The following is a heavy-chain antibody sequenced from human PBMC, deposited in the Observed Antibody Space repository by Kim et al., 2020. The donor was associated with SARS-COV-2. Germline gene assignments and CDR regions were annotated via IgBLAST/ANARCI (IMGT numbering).Heavy chain of an antibody. D-gene: IGHD3-22*01. V-gene: IGHV1-69*13. Sequence: SVKVSCKASGGTFSSYAISWVRQAPGQGLEWMGGIIPIFGTANYAQKFQGRVTITADESTSTAYMELSSLRSEDTAVYYCAMGSGVVVITGDAFDIWGQGTMVTVSS. CDR1: GGTFSSYA. CDR2: IIPIFGTA. J-gene: IGHJ3*02. CDR3: AMGSGVVVITGDAFDI.